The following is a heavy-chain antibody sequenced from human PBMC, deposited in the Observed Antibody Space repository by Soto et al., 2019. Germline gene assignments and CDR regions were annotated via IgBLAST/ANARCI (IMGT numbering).Heavy chain of an antibody. V-gene: IGHV3-48*02. J-gene: IGHJ4*02. CDR1: GFTFSIYS. D-gene: IGHD3-22*01. CDR3: ARVWSSGYSLDY. CDR2: ISSSSRTI. Sequence: EVQLVESGGGLVQPGGSLRLSCEVSGFTFSIYSIHWVRQAPGKGLEGVSYISSSSRTIHYADSVKGRFTTSRDNAKNSVSLQMTSLREEDTAVYYCARVWSSGYSLDYWGQGTLVTVSS.